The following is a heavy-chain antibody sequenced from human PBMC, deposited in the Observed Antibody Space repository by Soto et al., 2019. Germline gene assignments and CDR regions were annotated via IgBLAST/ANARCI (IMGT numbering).Heavy chain of an antibody. V-gene: IGHV4-59*07. Sequence: QVQLQESGPGLVKPSDTLSLTCTVSGTSIKSYYWTWIRQPPGKGLEWIGYIYYTGSTDYNPSLRGRVTISVDTSNTQFSLKLTSVTVAETAVYFCARSMDTGYYYYGMDVWGQGTTVTVSS. CDR3: ARSMDTGYYYYGMDV. CDR1: GTSIKSYY. CDR2: IYYTGST. J-gene: IGHJ6*02.